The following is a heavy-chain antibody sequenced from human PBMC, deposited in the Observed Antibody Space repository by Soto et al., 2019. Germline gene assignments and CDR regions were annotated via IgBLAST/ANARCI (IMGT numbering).Heavy chain of an antibody. D-gene: IGHD5-12*01. Sequence: QVQLVESGGGVVQPGRSLRLSCAASRFTFSNYGMHWVRQTPGKGLEWLAVISYDGSNKYYADSVKGRFTISRDNSKNTLYLQMNSLRAEDTAVYYCVKGGYHYFDYWGQGTLVTVSS. V-gene: IGHV3-30*18. J-gene: IGHJ4*02. CDR2: ISYDGSNK. CDR3: VKGGYHYFDY. CDR1: RFTFSNYG.